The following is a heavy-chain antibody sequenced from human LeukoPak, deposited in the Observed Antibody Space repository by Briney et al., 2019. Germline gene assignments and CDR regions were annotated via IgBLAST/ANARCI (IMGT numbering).Heavy chain of an antibody. CDR1: GGSISSYY. CDR2: IYYSGST. V-gene: IGHV4-59*01. D-gene: IGHD1-26*01. CDR3: ARSFGGSYRRYFDY. J-gene: IGHJ4*02. Sequence: TSETLSLTCTVSGGSISSYYWSWIRQPPGKGLEWIGYIYYSGSTNYNPSLESRVTISVDTSKNQFSLKLSSVTAADTAVYYCARSFGGSYRRYFDYWGQGTLVIVSS.